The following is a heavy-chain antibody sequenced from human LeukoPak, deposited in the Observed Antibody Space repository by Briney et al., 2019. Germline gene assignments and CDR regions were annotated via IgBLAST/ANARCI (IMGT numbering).Heavy chain of an antibody. CDR3: ARLGRSIFGVVTRLYYFDY. CDR1: GYRFTNYW. CDR2: IYPGDTGDPNP. J-gene: IGHJ4*02. V-gene: IGHV5-51*01. Sequence: GESLKISCKGSGYRFTNYWIGWVRQTPEKGLEWMAIIYPGDTGDPNPRYSPSFQGQVTISADKSISTAYLQWSSLKASDTAMYYCARLGRSIFGVVTRLYYFDYWGQGTLVTVSS. D-gene: IGHD3-3*02.